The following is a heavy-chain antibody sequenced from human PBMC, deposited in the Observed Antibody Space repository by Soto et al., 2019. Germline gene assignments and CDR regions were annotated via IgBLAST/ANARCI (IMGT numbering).Heavy chain of an antibody. CDR1: GFTFSSYA. V-gene: IGHV3-23*01. Sequence: VQLLESGGGLVQPGGSLRLSCAASGFTFSSYAMSWVRQAPGKGLEWVSAISGSGGSTYYADSVKGRFTISRDNSKNTLYMQMNSLRAEDTAVYYCAKGGGGDIVVVPAAIDYYYYYMDVWGKGTTVTVSS. CDR2: ISGSGGST. CDR3: AKGGGGDIVVVPAAIDYYYYYMDV. D-gene: IGHD2-2*01. J-gene: IGHJ6*03.